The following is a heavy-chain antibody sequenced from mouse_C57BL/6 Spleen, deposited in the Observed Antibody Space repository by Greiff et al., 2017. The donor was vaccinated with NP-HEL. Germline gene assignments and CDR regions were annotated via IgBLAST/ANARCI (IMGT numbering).Heavy chain of an antibody. CDR2: FYPGRGSI. CDR1: GYTFTEYT. Sequence: VQLQQSGAELVKPGASVKLSCKASGYTFTEYTIHWVKQRSGQGLEWIGWFYPGRGSIKYNEKFKDKATLTADKSSSTVYMELSRLTSEDAAVYFCARHEENYGNYRSWFAYWGQGTLVTVSA. J-gene: IGHJ3*01. V-gene: IGHV1-62-2*01. D-gene: IGHD2-1*01. CDR3: ARHEENYGNYRSWFAY.